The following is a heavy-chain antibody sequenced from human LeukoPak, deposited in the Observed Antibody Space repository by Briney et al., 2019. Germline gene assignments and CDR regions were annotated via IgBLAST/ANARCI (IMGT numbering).Heavy chain of an antibody. CDR3: AKEGPYCGGDCYYDY. D-gene: IGHD2-21*02. J-gene: IGHJ4*02. Sequence: PGRSLRLSCAASGFTFSSYGMHWVRQAPGKGLEWVAVVSYDGSNKYYADSVKGRFTISRDNSKNTLYLQMNSLRAEDTAVYYRAKEGPYCGGDCYYDYWGQGTLVTVSS. CDR2: VSYDGSNK. CDR1: GFTFSSYG. V-gene: IGHV3-30*18.